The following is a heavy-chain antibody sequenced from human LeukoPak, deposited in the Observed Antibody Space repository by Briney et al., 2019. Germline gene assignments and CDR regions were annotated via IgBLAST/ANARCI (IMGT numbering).Heavy chain of an antibody. J-gene: IGHJ2*01. Sequence: GGSLRLSCAASGXTFSSYGMHWVRQAPGKGLEWVSVIWYDGTNKYYADSVKGRFTISRDNSKNTLYLQMNSLRAEDTAVYYCARDDDYGDSYWYFDLWGRGTLVTVSS. D-gene: IGHD4-17*01. CDR1: GXTFSSYG. CDR2: IWYDGTNK. V-gene: IGHV3-33*01. CDR3: ARDDDYGDSYWYFDL.